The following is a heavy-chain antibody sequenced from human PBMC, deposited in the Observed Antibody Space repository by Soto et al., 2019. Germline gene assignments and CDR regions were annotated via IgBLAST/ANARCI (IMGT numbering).Heavy chain of an antibody. CDR3: ARDNLAFQGAFDL. D-gene: IGHD3-16*01. Sequence: GSLRLSCAASGFVFSDFQFNWARQAPGGGLEWLSSITGTSAFTEYAESIEGRFTISRDNPNKLLFLHMDNLRPEDTAVYYCARDNLAFQGAFDLWGQGTLVTVSS. V-gene: IGHV3-21*01. J-gene: IGHJ4*02. CDR2: ITGTSAFT. CDR1: GFVFSDFQ.